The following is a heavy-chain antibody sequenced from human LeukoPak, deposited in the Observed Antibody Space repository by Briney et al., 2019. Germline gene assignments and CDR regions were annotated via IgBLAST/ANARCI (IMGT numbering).Heavy chain of an antibody. V-gene: IGHV4-38-2*02. D-gene: IGHD1-1*01. J-gene: IGHJ4*02. Sequence: PSETLSLPCTVSGHSISSGYYWGWIRQPPGKGLEWIGSIYHSGSTYSNPSLKSRVTISVDTSTKQFSLRLSSVTAADTAVYYCASGVGRDSAWNVPFDYWGQGTLVTVSS. CDR1: GHSISSGYY. CDR3: ASGVGRDSAWNVPFDY. CDR2: IYHSGST.